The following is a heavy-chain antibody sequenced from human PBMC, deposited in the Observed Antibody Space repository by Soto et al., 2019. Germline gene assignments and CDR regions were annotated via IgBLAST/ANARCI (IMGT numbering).Heavy chain of an antibody. J-gene: IGHJ4*02. CDR3: ARRAETNGWNGFGADKYYFDF. V-gene: IGHV1-8*01. D-gene: IGHD1-1*01. CDR1: GYPFTSYD. Sequence: GSVKVSFKACGYPFTSYDIYWVRQATGQGLEWMGWMNPNTGNSGYAQKFQGRVTVTSYTSINTVHMELSSLRSEDTAVYYCARRAETNGWNGFGADKYYFDFWGQGTLVTVSS. CDR2: MNPNTGNS.